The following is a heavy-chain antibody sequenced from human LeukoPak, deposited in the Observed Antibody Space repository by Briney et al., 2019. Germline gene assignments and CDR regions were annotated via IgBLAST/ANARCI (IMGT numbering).Heavy chain of an antibody. V-gene: IGHV3-48*04. CDR3: AELGITMIGGV. J-gene: IGHJ6*04. CDR1: GFTFSSYG. D-gene: IGHD3-10*02. Sequence: PGGTLRLSCAASGFTFSSYGMSWVRQAPGKGLEWVSYISSSGSTIYYADSVKGRFTISRDNAKYSLYLQMNSLRAEDTAVYYCAELGITMIGGVWGKGTTVTISS. CDR2: ISSSGSTI.